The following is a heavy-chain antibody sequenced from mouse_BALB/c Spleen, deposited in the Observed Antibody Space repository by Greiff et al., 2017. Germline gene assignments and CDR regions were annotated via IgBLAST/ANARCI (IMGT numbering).Heavy chain of an antibody. J-gene: IGHJ3*01. Sequence: DVKLVESGGGLVKPGRSLKLSCAASGFTFSDYYMYWVRQTPEKRLEWVATISDGGSYTYYPDSVKGRFTISRDNAKNNLYLQMSSLKSEDTAMYYCANVYYDYDGFAYWGQGTLVTVSA. CDR1: GFTFSDYY. CDR3: ANVYYDYDGFAY. D-gene: IGHD2-4*01. CDR2: ISDGGSYT. V-gene: IGHV5-4*02.